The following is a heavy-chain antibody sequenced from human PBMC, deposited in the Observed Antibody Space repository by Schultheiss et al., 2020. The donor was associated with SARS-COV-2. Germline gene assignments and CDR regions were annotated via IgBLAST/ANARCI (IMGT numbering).Heavy chain of an antibody. J-gene: IGHJ4*02. CDR2: IYYSGST. V-gene: IGHV4-59*12. Sequence: SQTLSLTCTVSGGSISSYYWSWIRQPAGKGLEWIGYIYYSGSTNYNPSLKSRVTISVDTSKNQFSLKLSSVTAADTAVYYCARDPRVAVAANGGFDYWGQGTLVTVSS. D-gene: IGHD6-19*01. CDR3: ARDPRVAVAANGGFDY. CDR1: GGSISSYY.